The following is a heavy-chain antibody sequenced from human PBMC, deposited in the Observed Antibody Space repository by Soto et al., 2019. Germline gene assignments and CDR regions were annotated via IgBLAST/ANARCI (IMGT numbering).Heavy chain of an antibody. D-gene: IGHD5-18*01. CDR1: GYTFTGYG. Sequence: ASVKVSCKASGYTFTGYGISWVRQAPGQGLEWMGWISAYNGNTNYAQKLQGRVTMTTDTSTSTAYMELRSLRSDDTAVYYCARAFVDTAMVTPYYFDYWGQGTLVTVSS. V-gene: IGHV1-18*01. J-gene: IGHJ4*02. CDR2: ISAYNGNT. CDR3: ARAFVDTAMVTPYYFDY.